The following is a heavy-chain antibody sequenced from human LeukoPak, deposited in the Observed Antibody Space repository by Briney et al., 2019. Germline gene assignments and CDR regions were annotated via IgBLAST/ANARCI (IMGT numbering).Heavy chain of an antibody. CDR2: IIHSGST. CDR3: ARGILVTVYAAFDY. J-gene: IGHJ4*02. V-gene: IGHV4-34*01. Sequence: SETLSLTCAVYGGPFSAYYWTWIRQSPGMGLEWIGEIIHSGSTNYNPSLTSRVTISVDTSKNQFSLELSSVTAADTAVYYCARGILVTVYAAFDYWGQGTLVTVSS. D-gene: IGHD2-8*01. CDR1: GGPFSAYY.